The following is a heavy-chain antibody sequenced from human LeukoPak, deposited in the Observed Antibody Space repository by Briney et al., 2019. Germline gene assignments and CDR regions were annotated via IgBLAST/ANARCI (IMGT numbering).Heavy chain of an antibody. V-gene: IGHV3-9*01. CDR2: ISWNSGSI. Sequence: GGSLRLSCAASGFTFDDYAMHWVRQAPGKGLEWISGISWNSGSIGYADSVKGRFTISRDNAKNSLYLQMNSLRAEDTALYYCVSLELPTYWGQGTLVTVSS. J-gene: IGHJ4*02. D-gene: IGHD1-7*01. CDR1: GFTFDDYA. CDR3: VSLELPTY.